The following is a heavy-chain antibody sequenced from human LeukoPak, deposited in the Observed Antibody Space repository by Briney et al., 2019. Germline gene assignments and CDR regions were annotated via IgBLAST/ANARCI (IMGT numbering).Heavy chain of an antibody. CDR2: VYYSGST. V-gene: IGHV4-39*07. J-gene: IGHJ4*02. Sequence: PSETLSLTCTVSGGSISSSSYYWGWIRQPPGKGLEWIGSVYYSGSTYYNPSLKSRVTMSMDYSKNQFSLNVSSVTAADTAIYYCGKTDIYFNPIDYWGPGSLVTVSS. D-gene: IGHD3-9*01. CDR3: GKTDIYFNPIDY. CDR1: GGSISSSSYY.